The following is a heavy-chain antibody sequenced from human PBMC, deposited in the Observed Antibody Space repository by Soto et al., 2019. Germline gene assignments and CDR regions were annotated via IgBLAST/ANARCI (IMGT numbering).Heavy chain of an antibody. J-gene: IGHJ5*01. D-gene: IGHD3-22*01. CDR3: ARDRYFYDSGGYYRTRDS. V-gene: IGHV4-59*01. CDR2: IFHIGIT. CDR1: GGSFNNAY. Sequence: SAALSLTCTSSGGSFNNAYWTWIRQSPGKGLEWIGYIFHIGITDYNPSVKSRVTISIDKSKNLFSLKLTSVTAADTAVYYCARDRYFYDSGGYYRTRDSWGQGILVTVSS.